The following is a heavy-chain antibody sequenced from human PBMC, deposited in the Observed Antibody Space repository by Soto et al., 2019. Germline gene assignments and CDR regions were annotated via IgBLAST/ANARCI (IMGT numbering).Heavy chain of an antibody. CDR3: ATKGSSRFY. Sequence: PSETLSLTCAVSGGSISSGGYSWSWIRQPPGKGLEWIGYIYHSGSTYYNPSLKSRVTISVDKSKNQFSLKLSSVTVADTAVYYCATKGSSRFYWGQGTLVTSP. J-gene: IGHJ4*02. CDR2: IYHSGST. CDR1: GGSISSGGYS. D-gene: IGHD6-13*01. V-gene: IGHV4-30-2*01.